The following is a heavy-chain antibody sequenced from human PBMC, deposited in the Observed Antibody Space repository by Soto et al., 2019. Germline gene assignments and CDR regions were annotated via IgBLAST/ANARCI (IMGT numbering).Heavy chain of an antibody. Sequence: QVQLQQWGAGLLKPSETLSLTCAVYGGSFSGYYWCWIRQPPGKGLEWIGEINHSGSTNYNPSLKSRVTISVDTSKNQFSLKLSSVTAADTAVYYCASRIAARTFDYWGQGTLVTVSS. V-gene: IGHV4-34*01. CDR2: INHSGST. D-gene: IGHD6-6*01. CDR3: ASRIAARTFDY. CDR1: GGSFSGYY. J-gene: IGHJ4*02.